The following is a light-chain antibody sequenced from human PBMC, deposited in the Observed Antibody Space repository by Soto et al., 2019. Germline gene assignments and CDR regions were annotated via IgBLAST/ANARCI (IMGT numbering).Light chain of an antibody. J-gene: IGKJ4*01. CDR1: QSVNRIY. Sequence: EIVLTQSPGTLSLSPGERATLSCRASQSVNRIYVAWYQQKPGQAPWLLMYGASNRVTGIPDRFSGSGSGTDFTLTISRLEPEDFAVYYCQQYGGSLTFGGGTKVEI. V-gene: IGKV3-20*01. CDR2: GAS. CDR3: QQYGGSLT.